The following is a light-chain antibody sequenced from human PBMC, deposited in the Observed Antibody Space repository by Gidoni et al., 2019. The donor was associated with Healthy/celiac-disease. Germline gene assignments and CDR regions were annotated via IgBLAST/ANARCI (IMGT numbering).Light chain of an antibody. CDR2: LGS. V-gene: IGKV2-28*01. CDR3: MQALQTPPFT. Sequence: DTEMTQSPLSLPVTPGEPASISCRSSQSLLHINGYNYLDWYLQKPGQSPQLLIYLGSNRATGVPDRVSGSGSGTDFTLKISRVEAEDVGVYYCMQALQTPPFTFXPXTKVDIK. J-gene: IGKJ3*01. CDR1: QSLLHINGYNY.